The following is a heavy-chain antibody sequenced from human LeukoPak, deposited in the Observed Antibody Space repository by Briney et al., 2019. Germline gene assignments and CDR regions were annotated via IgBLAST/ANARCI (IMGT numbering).Heavy chain of an antibody. Sequence: PSETLSLTCTVSGGSISSGGYYWSWIRQHPGKGLEWIASIHYSGTTYYTPSLKSRVTISVDTSKNQFSLKLNSVTAADTAVYYCARRLSYFDYWGQGTLVTVSS. CDR2: IHYSGTT. D-gene: IGHD2-21*02. V-gene: IGHV4-39*01. J-gene: IGHJ4*02. CDR3: ARRLSYFDY. CDR1: GGSISSGGYY.